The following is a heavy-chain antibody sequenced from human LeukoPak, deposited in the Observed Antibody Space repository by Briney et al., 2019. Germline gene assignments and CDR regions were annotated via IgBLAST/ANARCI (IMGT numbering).Heavy chain of an antibody. D-gene: IGHD3-22*01. CDR3: ASLDSSGSHAFDI. CDR1: GGSIGSYY. CDR2: IYYSGST. V-gene: IGHV4-59*01. J-gene: IGHJ3*02. Sequence: SETLSLTCTVSGGSIGSYYYNWIRQPPGKGLEWIGYIYYSGSTNYSPSLKSRLTISVDTSKNQFSLKLTSVTAADTAVYYCASLDSSGSHAFDIWGQGTMVTVSS.